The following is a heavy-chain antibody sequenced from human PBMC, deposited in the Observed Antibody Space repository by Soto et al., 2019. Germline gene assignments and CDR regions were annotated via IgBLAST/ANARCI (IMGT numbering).Heavy chain of an antibody. CDR2: ISSSSSTI. J-gene: IGHJ5*02. V-gene: IGHV3-48*02. CDR1: GFTFSSYS. CDR3: ARGEGDYVWGSYRTYNWFDP. D-gene: IGHD3-16*02. Sequence: EVQLVESGGGLVQPGGSLRLSCAASGFTFSSYSMNWVRQAPGKGLEWVSYISSSSSTIYYADSVKGRFTISRDNAKNSLYLXMNSLRDEETAVYYCARGEGDYVWGSYRTYNWFDPWGQGTLVTVSS.